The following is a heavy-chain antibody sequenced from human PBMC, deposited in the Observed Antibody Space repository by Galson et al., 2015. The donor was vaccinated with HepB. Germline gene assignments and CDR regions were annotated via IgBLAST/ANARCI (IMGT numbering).Heavy chain of an antibody. CDR1: GFTFSTAG. J-gene: IGHJ4*02. CDR2: ITSSSNTI. D-gene: IGHD2-2*01. CDR3: ARGYCSSSTCYLPFDY. V-gene: IGHV3-48*02. Sequence: SLRLSCAASGFTFSTAGMNWVRQAPGKGLEWISYITSSSNTIYYADSAKGRFIISRDNAKDSLYLQMHSLRDEDTAVYYCARGYCSSSTCYLPFDYWGQGTLVTVSS.